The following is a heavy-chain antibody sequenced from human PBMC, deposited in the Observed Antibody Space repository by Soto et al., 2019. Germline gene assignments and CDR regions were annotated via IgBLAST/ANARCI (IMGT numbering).Heavy chain of an antibody. V-gene: IGHV1-3*01. CDR2: INAGSGNT. CDR3: ARDTETLGPRANDALDI. CDR1: GYTFSAYT. D-gene: IGHD3-3*02. Sequence: QAQLVQSGAEMKKPGASVKVSCKATGYTFSAYTMNWVRQAPGQSHEWMGWINAGSGNTKYSQNFQGRVSITRDTSASTVYMELTVLTSEDTAVYYCARDTETLGPRANDALDIWGQGTMVTVSS. J-gene: IGHJ3*02.